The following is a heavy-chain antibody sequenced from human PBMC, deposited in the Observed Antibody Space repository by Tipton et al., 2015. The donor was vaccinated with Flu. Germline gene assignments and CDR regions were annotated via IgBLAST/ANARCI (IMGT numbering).Heavy chain of an antibody. CDR2: IWYDGSNK. CDR3: AREMITFGGVIPPYYFGY. J-gene: IGHJ4*02. Sequence: SLRLSCAASGFTFSSYGMHWVRQAPGKGLEWVAVIWYDGSNKYYADSVKGRFTISRDNSKNTLYLQMNSLRAEDTAVYYCAREMITFGGVIPPYYFGYWGQGTLVTVSS. CDR1: GFTFSSYG. D-gene: IGHD3-16*02. V-gene: IGHV3-33*01.